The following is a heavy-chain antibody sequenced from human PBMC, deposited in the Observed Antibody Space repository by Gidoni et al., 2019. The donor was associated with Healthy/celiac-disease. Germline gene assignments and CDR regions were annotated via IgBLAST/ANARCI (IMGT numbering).Heavy chain of an antibody. CDR2: IYYSGST. CDR3: ARGIDTYYDFWSGYDNWFDP. Sequence: QLQLQESGPGLVKPSETLSLTCTVSGGSISSRSYYWGWIRQPPGKGLEWIGSIYYSGSTYYNPSLKSRVTISVDTSKNQFSLKLSSVTAADTAVYYCARGIDTYYDFWSGYDNWFDPWGQGTLVTVSS. D-gene: IGHD3-3*01. J-gene: IGHJ5*02. V-gene: IGHV4-39*01. CDR1: GGSISSRSYY.